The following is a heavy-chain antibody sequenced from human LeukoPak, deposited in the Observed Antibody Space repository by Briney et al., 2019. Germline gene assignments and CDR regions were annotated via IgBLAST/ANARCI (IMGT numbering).Heavy chain of an antibody. CDR3: AKDLYYDSSGYYYFDY. D-gene: IGHD3-22*01. V-gene: IGHV3-30*02. J-gene: IGHJ4*02. CDR1: GFTFSSYG. Sequence: GGSLRLSCAASGFTFSSYGMHWVRQAPGKGLEWVAFIRYDGSNKYYADSVKGRFTISRDNSKNTLYLQMNSLRAEDTAVYYCAKDLYYDSSGYYYFDYRGQGTLVTVSS. CDR2: IRYDGSNK.